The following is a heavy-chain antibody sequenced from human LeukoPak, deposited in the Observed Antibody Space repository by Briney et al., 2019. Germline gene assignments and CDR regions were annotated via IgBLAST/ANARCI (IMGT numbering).Heavy chain of an antibody. D-gene: IGHD5-18*01. J-gene: IGHJ4*02. CDR2: ISGDGGST. CDR3: AKPMDVDTASPGDY. V-gene: IGHV3-43*02. Sequence: GGSLRLSCAASGFTFSSYSMNWVRQAPGKGLEWVSLISGDGGSTYYADSVKGRFTISRDNSKNSLYLQMNSLRTEDTALYYCAKPMDVDTASPGDYWGQGTLVTVSS. CDR1: GFTFSSYS.